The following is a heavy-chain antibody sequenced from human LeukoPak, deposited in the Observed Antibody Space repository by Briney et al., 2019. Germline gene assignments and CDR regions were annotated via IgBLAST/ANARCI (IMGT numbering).Heavy chain of an antibody. CDR3: ARDSLDYYDSSGYSYFDY. V-gene: IGHV3-48*03. CDR1: GFTFSSYE. D-gene: IGHD3-22*01. J-gene: IGHJ4*02. Sequence: GGSLRLSCAASGFTFSSYEMNWVRQAPGKGLEWVSYISSSGSTIYYADSVKGRFTISRDNAKNSLYLQMNSLIAEDTAVYYCARDSLDYYDSSGYSYFDYWGQGTLVTVSS. CDR2: ISSSGSTI.